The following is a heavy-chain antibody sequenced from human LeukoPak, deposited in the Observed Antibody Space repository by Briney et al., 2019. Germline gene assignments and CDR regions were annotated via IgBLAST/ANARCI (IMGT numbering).Heavy chain of an antibody. CDR3: TRRGRGYNLDY. J-gene: IGHJ4*02. Sequence: SETLSLTCTVSGGSISSSSYYWGWIRQPPGKGLEWIGSIFHSGSTYYNPSLKSRLTISVDTSKNQFTLKLRSVTAADTAVYYCTRRGRGYNLDYWGQGTLVTVSS. V-gene: IGHV4-39*01. D-gene: IGHD5-24*01. CDR2: IFHSGST. CDR1: GGSISSSSYY.